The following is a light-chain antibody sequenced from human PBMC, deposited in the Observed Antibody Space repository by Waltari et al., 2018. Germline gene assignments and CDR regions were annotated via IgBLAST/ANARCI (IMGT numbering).Light chain of an antibody. J-gene: IGLJ3*02. CDR1: STDVGGYNF. Sequence: QSALTQPASVSGSPGQSITIPCAGTSTDVGGYNFVPWYQQHPGKAPKLMIYDVSNRPSGVSNRFSGSKSGNTASLTISGLQAEDEADYYCISYTTSTTWVFGGGTKLTVL. CDR2: DVS. CDR3: ISYTTSTTWV. V-gene: IGLV2-14*03.